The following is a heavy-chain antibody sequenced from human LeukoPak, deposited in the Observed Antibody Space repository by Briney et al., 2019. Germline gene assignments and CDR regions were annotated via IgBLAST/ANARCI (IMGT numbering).Heavy chain of an antibody. CDR1: GYTFTGYY. Sequence: ASVKVACKASGYTFTGYYMHWVRQAPGQGLEWMGWINPNSGGTNYAQKFQGRVTMTRDTSISTAYMELSRLRSDDTAVYYCARSHYDSSGYAHFDYWGQGTLVTVSS. CDR2: INPNSGGT. V-gene: IGHV1-2*02. D-gene: IGHD3-22*01. CDR3: ARSHYDSSGYAHFDY. J-gene: IGHJ4*02.